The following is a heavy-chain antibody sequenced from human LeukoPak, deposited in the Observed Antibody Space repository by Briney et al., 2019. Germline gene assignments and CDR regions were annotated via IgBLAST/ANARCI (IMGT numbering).Heavy chain of an antibody. V-gene: IGHV4-34*01. Sequence: KPSETLSLTCAVYGGSFSGYYWSWIRQPPGKGLEWIEEINHSGSTNYNPSLKSRVTISVDTSKNQFSLKLSSVTAADTAVYYCAREGPSPFDYWGQGTLVTVSS. CDR1: GGSFSGYY. CDR3: AREGPSPFDY. J-gene: IGHJ4*02. CDR2: INHSGST.